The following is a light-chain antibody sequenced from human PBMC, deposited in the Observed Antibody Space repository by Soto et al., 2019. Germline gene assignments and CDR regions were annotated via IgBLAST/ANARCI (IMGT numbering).Light chain of an antibody. CDR2: AAS. V-gene: IGKV1-39*01. Sequence: DVRMTQSPSSLSASVGDSVTITSRASQSISTYLNWYQQKPGRAPKVVIYAASNLQSGVPSRFSGSGSGTDFTLTIRGLQPGDSATYFCQQSFGITWTFGQGTKVEIK. CDR1: QSISTY. CDR3: QQSFGITWT. J-gene: IGKJ1*01.